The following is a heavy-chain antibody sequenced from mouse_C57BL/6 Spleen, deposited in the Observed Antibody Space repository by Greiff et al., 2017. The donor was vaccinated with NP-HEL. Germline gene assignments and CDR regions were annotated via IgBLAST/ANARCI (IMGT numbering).Heavy chain of an antibody. Sequence: QVHVKQSGAELVKPGASVKLSCKASGYTFTEYTIHWVKQRSGQGLEWIGWFYPGSGSIKYNEKFKDKATLTAGKSSSTVYMELSRLTSEDSAVYFCARHEGPNWDVGAMDYWGQGTSVTVSS. CDR1: GYTFTEYT. V-gene: IGHV1-62-2*01. J-gene: IGHJ4*01. CDR2: FYPGSGSI. D-gene: IGHD4-1*01. CDR3: ARHEGPNWDVGAMDY.